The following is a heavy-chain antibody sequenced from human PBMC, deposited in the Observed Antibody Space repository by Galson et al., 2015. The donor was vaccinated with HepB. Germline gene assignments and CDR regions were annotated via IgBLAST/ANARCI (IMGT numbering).Heavy chain of an antibody. CDR1: GYTFTSYG. V-gene: IGHV1-18*04. D-gene: IGHD3-22*01. CDR2: ISAYNGNT. CDR3: ARAVYYDSSGYGNWFDP. Sequence: SVKVSCKASGYTFTSYGISWVRQAPGQGLEWMGWISAYNGNTNYAQKLQGRVTMTTDTSTSTAYMELRSLRSDDTAVYYCARAVYYDSSGYGNWFDPWGQGTLVTVSS. J-gene: IGHJ5*02.